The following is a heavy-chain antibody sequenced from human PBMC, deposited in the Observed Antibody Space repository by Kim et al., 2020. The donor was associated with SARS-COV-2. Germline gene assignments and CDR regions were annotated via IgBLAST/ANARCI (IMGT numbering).Heavy chain of an antibody. V-gene: IGHV3-7*01. J-gene: IGHJ4*02. CDR3: ARRYCSGSSCYSLPFDY. D-gene: IGHD2-15*01. Sequence: GGSLRLSCAASGFTFSNYWMSWVRQAPGKGLEWVANIKQDGSQKYYVDSVKGRFTISRDNAKNSLYLQMNSLRVEDTAVYYCARRYCSGSSCYSLPFDYWGQGTLVTVSS. CDR2: IKQDGSQK. CDR1: GFTFSNYW.